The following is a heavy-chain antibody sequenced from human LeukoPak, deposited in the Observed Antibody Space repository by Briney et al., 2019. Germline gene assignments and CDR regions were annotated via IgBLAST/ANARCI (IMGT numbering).Heavy chain of an antibody. D-gene: IGHD1-26*01. CDR1: GYTFTSYY. Sequence: GASVKVSCEASGYTFTSYYMHWVQQAPGQGLEWMGIINPSGGSTSYAQKFQGRVTMTRDMSTSTVYMELSSLRSEDTAVYYCARVYSGSYYRKTIDYWGQGTLVTVSS. V-gene: IGHV1-46*01. J-gene: IGHJ4*02. CDR2: INPSGGST. CDR3: ARVYSGSYYRKTIDY.